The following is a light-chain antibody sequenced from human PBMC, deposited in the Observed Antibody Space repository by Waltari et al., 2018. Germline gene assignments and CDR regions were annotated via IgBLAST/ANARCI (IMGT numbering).Light chain of an antibody. CDR1: QCISRY. Sequence: EIVLTQSPGTLSLSPGERATLSCRASQCISRYLAWYQQKPGQAPRLLIYDASSRATGIPDRFSGSGSGTDFSLTISRLEPEDFAVYYCQNHERLPAMFGQGTKVEIK. CDR3: QNHERLPAM. V-gene: IGKV3-20*01. CDR2: DAS. J-gene: IGKJ1*01.